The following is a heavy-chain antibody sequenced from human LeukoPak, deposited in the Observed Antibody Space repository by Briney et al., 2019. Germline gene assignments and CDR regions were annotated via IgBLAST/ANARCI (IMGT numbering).Heavy chain of an antibody. Sequence: SETLSLTCTVSGGSISSSSHYWGWIRQLPGKGLEWIGSIYYSGRAYYNPSLKSRVTISVDTSKNQFSLKLTSVIAADTAVYYCARSSQYYDFWSGQDWFDPWGQGTLVTVSS. D-gene: IGHD3-3*01. CDR3: ARSSQYYDFWSGQDWFDP. CDR2: IYYSGRA. J-gene: IGHJ5*02. V-gene: IGHV4-39*07. CDR1: GGSISSSSHY.